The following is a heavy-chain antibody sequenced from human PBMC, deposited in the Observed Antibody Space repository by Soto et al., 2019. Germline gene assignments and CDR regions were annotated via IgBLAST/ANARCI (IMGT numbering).Heavy chain of an antibody. Sequence: GGSLRLSCAASEITFSSYAMSWVRQAPGKGLEWVSAISGSGGSTYYADSVNGRFTISRDNSKNTLYLQMNSLRVEDTAVYYCAQERSNTYYQYAMDVWGQGTTVTVSS. J-gene: IGHJ6*02. D-gene: IGHD6-13*01. CDR2: ISGSGGST. V-gene: IGHV3-23*01. CDR1: EITFSSYA. CDR3: AQERSNTYYQYAMDV.